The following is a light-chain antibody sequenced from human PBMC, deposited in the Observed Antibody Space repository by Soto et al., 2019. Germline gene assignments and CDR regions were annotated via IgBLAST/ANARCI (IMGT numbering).Light chain of an antibody. CDR2: GNS. V-gene: IGLV1-40*01. CDR1: SSNIGAGYN. CDR3: QSYDSSLGGWV. J-gene: IGLJ3*02. Sequence: QAVVTQPPSVSGAPGQRVTISCTGSSSNIGAGYNVHWYQQLPGTAPKLLIFGNSNRPSGVPDRFSGSKSGTSASLAITGLEAEDEADYYCQSYDSSLGGWVFGGGTKLTVL.